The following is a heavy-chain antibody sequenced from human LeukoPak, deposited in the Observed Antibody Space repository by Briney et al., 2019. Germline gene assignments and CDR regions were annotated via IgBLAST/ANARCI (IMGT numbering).Heavy chain of an antibody. V-gene: IGHV4-34*01. CDR2: MNPSGST. J-gene: IGHJ6*03. D-gene: IGHD3-22*01. CDR3: ARGRQDVTMIVVVMTAVSYYLDV. CDR1: GGSFSGYY. Sequence: PSETLSLTCAVYGGSFSGYYWTWIRQTPEKGLEWIGEMNPSGSTNYNPSLKSRVTISVDTSKNQFSLELSSVTAADTAVFYCARGRQDVTMIVVVMTAVSYYLDVWGKGTTVTVS.